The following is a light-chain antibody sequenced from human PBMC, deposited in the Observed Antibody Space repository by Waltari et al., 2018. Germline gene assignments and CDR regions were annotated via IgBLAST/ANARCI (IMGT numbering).Light chain of an antibody. J-gene: IGKJ3*01. CDR3: QQYSSSPLT. Sequence: EIVLTQSPGTLSLSPGERATLSCRASQSVNNYLAWFQQKPGQAPRLLIHGASSSATGIPDRISGSGSETDFTLTISGLEPQDFAVYYCQQYSSSPLTFGPGTKVDIK. CDR1: QSVNNY. V-gene: IGKV3-20*01. CDR2: GAS.